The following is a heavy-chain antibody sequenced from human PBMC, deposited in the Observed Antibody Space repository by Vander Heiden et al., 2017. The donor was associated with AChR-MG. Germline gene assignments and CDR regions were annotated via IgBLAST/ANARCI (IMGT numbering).Heavy chain of an antibody. CDR1: GFTLGDSA. CDR2: IGRKAYGGTT. D-gene: IGHD2-21*01. CDR3: TRGVSGLWWSQAGIHFDY. J-gene: IGHJ4*02. Sequence: EVQLVESGGGLVQPGRSLRLSCTAPGFTLGDSAMSGFRQAPEKGLEWVGFIGRKAYGGTTEYAASVKGRFTISRDDSKSIAYLQMNSLKTEDTAVYYCTRGVSGLWWSQAGIHFDYWGQGTLVTVSS. V-gene: IGHV3-49*03.